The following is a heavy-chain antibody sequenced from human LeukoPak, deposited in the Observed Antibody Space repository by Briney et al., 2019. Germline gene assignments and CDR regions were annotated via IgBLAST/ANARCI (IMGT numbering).Heavy chain of an antibody. D-gene: IGHD2-15*01. V-gene: IGHV4-30-2*01. Sequence: SQTLSLTCAVSGGSISSGGYDWGWDRQPPGTGLEWVGYIYDSGSTYDNPSLKSRVTISVDRSKNQFSLKLSSVTAADTAVYYCARAITDYGYCSGGSCYSFDYWGQGTLVTVSS. CDR1: GGSISSGGYD. CDR2: IYDSGST. J-gene: IGHJ4*02. CDR3: ARAITDYGYCSGGSCYSFDY.